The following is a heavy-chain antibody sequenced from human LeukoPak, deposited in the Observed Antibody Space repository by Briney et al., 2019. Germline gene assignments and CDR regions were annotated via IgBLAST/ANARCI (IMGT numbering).Heavy chain of an antibody. V-gene: IGHV1-2*06. D-gene: IGHD6-13*01. CDR2: INPNSGGT. Sequence: ASVKVSCKASGYTFTGYYMHWVRQAPGQGLEWMGRINPNSGGTNYAQKFQGRVTMIRDTSISTAYMELSRLRSDDTAVYYCARVLGSSWYGYFDLWGRGTLVTVSS. J-gene: IGHJ2*01. CDR3: ARVLGSSWYGYFDL. CDR1: GYTFTGYY.